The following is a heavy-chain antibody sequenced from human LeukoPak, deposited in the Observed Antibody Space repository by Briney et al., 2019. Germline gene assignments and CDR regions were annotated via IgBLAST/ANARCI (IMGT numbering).Heavy chain of an antibody. Sequence: ASVKVSCKATGYTLTGYYMHWVRQAPGQGLEWMGWISAYNGNTNYAQKLQGRVTMTTDTSTSTAYMELRSLRSDDTAVYYCAREDYAPDYWGQGTLVTVSS. CDR1: GYTLTGYY. V-gene: IGHV1-18*04. CDR3: AREDYAPDY. D-gene: IGHD4-17*01. CDR2: ISAYNGNT. J-gene: IGHJ4*02.